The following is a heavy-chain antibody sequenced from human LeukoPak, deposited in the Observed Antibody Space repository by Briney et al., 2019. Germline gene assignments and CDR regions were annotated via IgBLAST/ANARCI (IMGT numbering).Heavy chain of an antibody. Sequence: PGGSLRLSCAASGFTFSGSAMHWVRQASGIGLEWVGRIRSKANSYATAYAASVKGRFTISRDDSKNTAYLQMNSLKTEDTAVYYCTRHGTPQYCTNGVSLIDYWGQGTLVTVSS. D-gene: IGHD2-8*01. CDR3: TRHGTPQYCTNGVSLIDY. CDR2: IRSKANSYAT. CDR1: GFTFSGSA. J-gene: IGHJ4*02. V-gene: IGHV3-73*01.